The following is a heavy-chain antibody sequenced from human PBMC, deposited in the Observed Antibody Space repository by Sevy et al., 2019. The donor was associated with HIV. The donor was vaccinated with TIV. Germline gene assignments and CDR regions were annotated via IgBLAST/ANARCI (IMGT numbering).Heavy chain of an antibody. V-gene: IGHV3-23*01. J-gene: IGHJ4*02. CDR2: ISGSGGST. Sequence: GGSLRLSCAASGFTFSSYAMSWVRQAPGKGLEWVAAISGSGGSTYYADSVKGRFTISRDNSKNTLYLQMNSLRAEDTVGYYCAEGSQSSSWYPYYFDYWGQGTLVTVSS. D-gene: IGHD6-13*01. CDR3: AEGSQSSSWYPYYFDY. CDR1: GFTFSSYA.